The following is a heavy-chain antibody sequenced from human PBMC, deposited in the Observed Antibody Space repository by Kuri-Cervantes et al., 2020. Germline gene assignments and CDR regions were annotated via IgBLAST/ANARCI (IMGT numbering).Heavy chain of an antibody. Sequence: GGSLRLSGAASGFTVSSNYMSWVRQAPGKGREWVSVIYSGGSTYYADSVNGRFTISRDNAKNSLYLQMNSLRAEDTAVYYCARDLSGSYYYYYYYGMDVWGQGTTVTVSS. D-gene: IGHD3-10*01. J-gene: IGHJ6*02. CDR1: GFTVSSNY. CDR2: IYSGGST. CDR3: ARDLSGSYYYYYYYGMDV. V-gene: IGHV3-66*01.